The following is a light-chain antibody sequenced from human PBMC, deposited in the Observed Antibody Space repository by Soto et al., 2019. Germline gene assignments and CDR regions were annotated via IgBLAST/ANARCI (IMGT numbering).Light chain of an antibody. V-gene: IGLV2-14*01. CDR1: SSDVGGYNY. J-gene: IGLJ1*01. CDR2: EVS. Sequence: QSALTQPASVSGSPGQSITVSCTGTSSDVGGYNYVSWYQQHPGKAPKLMIYEVSNRPSGVSNRFSGSKSGNTASLTISGPQAEDEADYYCSSYTSSSTLYVFXTGTKVTVL. CDR3: SSYTSSSTLYV.